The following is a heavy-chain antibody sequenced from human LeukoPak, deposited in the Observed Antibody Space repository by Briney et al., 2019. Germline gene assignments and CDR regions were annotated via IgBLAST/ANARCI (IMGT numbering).Heavy chain of an antibody. J-gene: IGHJ4*02. CDR3: AKDSKVVPAASNIDY. CDR2: ISSNGGST. V-gene: IGHV3-64*01. CDR1: GFTFSSYG. D-gene: IGHD2-2*01. Sequence: GGSLRLSCAASGFTFSSYGMSWVRQAPGKGLEYVSAISSNGGSTYYANSVKGRFTISRDNSKNTLYLQMNSLRAEDTAVYYCAKDSKVVPAASNIDYWGQGTLVTVSS.